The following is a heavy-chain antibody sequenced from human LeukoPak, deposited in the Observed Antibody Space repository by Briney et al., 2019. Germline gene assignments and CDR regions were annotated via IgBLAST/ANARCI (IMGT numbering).Heavy chain of an antibody. Sequence: EASVKVSCKAPGGTFSSYAISWVRQAPGQGLEWMGRIIPIFGTANYAQKFQGRVTITADESTSTAYMELSSLRSEDTAVYYCARAGHLYYMDVWGKGTTVTVSS. CDR1: GGTFSSYA. CDR2: IIPIFGTA. CDR3: ARAGHLYYMDV. D-gene: IGHD3-3*02. V-gene: IGHV1-69*13. J-gene: IGHJ6*03.